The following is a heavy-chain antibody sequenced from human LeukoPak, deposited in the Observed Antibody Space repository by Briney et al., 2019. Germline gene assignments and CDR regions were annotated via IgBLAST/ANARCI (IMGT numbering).Heavy chain of an antibody. V-gene: IGHV4-34*01. CDR1: GGSFSGYY. CDR2: INHSGST. J-gene: IGHJ5*02. CDR3: ATATIFGVKNVWFDP. D-gene: IGHD3-3*01. Sequence: SETLSLTCAVYGGSFSGYYWSWIRQPPGKGLEWIGEINHSGSTNYNPSLKSRVTISVDTSKNQFSLKLSSVTAADTAVYYGATATIFGVKNVWFDPWGQGTLVTVSS.